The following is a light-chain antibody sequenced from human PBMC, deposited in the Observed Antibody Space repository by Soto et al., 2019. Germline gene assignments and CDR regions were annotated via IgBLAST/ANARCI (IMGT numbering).Light chain of an antibody. CDR2: EVT. CDR3: SSYVGDNIWV. Sequence: QSALTQPPSVSGSPGQSVTISCTGTSSDVGTYKCVSWYQQYPGKAPKLIIYEVTKRPSGVSDRFSGSKSGNTASLTISGLQAEDEADYYCSSYVGDNIWVFGGGTKLTVL. CDR1: SSDVGTYKC. J-gene: IGLJ3*02. V-gene: IGLV2-8*01.